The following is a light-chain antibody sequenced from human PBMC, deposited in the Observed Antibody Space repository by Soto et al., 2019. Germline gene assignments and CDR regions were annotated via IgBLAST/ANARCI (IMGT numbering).Light chain of an antibody. CDR2: GAS. V-gene: IGKV3-20*01. CDR1: QSVSSSY. J-gene: IGKJ5*01. Sequence: EIVLTQSPGTLSLSPGERATLSCRASQSVSSSYLAWYQQKPGQAPRLLIYGASSRATGIPDRLSGSGSGTDFTLTISRLEPEDFAVYYCQQYGSSPSITFGQGTRLEI. CDR3: QQYGSSPSIT.